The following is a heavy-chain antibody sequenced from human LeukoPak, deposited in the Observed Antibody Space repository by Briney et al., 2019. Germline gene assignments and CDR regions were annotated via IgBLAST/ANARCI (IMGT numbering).Heavy chain of an antibody. V-gene: IGHV3-30*18. CDR1: GFTFSSYG. CDR2: ISYDGSNK. Sequence: PGGSLRLSCAASGFTFSSYGMHWVRQAPGKGLEWVADISYDGSNKYYADSVQGRFTISRDNSKNTLYLQMNRLRAEDTAVCYCANPVDTAMMYWGQGTLVTVSS. CDR3: ANPVDTAMMY. D-gene: IGHD5-18*01. J-gene: IGHJ4*02.